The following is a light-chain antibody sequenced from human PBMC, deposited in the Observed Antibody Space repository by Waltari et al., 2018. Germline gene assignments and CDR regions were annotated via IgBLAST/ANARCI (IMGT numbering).Light chain of an antibody. CDR2: ANN. CDR3: QSYDSSLRCWV. CDR1: SSTSRAGHD. V-gene: IGLV1-40*01. J-gene: IGLJ3*02. Sequence: QSVLTHPPSISWGPGHPVTISSPGSSSTSRAGHDVHSYHQLPGTAPNLLIYANNNRPSAVPGRFAGSKSGTSASPAITGLQAADEADDYCQSYDSSLRCWVFGGGTKLTVL.